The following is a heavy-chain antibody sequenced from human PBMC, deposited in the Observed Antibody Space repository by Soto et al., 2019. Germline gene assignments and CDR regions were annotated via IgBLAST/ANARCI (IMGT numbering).Heavy chain of an antibody. CDR3: AREARTLEWYVDV. Sequence: SETLSLTCAVSGYSINNDYYWGWIRQPPGRGLEYIGSIYRSGSTYYSPSLKSRITISLDTSKNQFSLKLTSVTAADTAVYYCAREARTLEWYVDVWGRGTLVTVS. CDR2: IYRSGST. D-gene: IGHD6-6*01. J-gene: IGHJ2*01. CDR1: GYSINNDYY. V-gene: IGHV4-38-2*01.